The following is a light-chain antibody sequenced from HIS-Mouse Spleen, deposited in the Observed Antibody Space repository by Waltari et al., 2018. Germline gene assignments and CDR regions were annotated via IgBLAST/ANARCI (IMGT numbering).Light chain of an antibody. Sequence: QSALTQPASVSGSPGQSITISCTGTSSDVGGYNYVPWYQQHPGKAPKLMIYEVSNRPSGVSNRFSGSQSGNTASLTISGLQAEDEADYYCSSYTSSSTPYVFGTGTKVTVL. V-gene: IGLV2-14*01. J-gene: IGLJ1*01. CDR3: SSYTSSSTPYV. CDR2: EVS. CDR1: SSDVGGYNY.